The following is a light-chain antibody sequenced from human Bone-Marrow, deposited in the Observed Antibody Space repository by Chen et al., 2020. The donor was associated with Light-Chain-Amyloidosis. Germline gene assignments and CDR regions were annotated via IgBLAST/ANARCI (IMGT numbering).Light chain of an antibody. J-gene: IGLJ2*01. CDR2: DVN. V-gene: IGLV2-11*01. CDR1: HSDVGGHNY. Sequence: QSALTQPRSVSGAPGQSVTISCTGTHSDVGGHNYVSWYQQYPGKAPKLMIYDVNKRPSGVPDRFSGSKSGITASLTISGLQAEDEAEYYCYSYAGSYTLFGGGTKLTVL. CDR3: YSYAGSYTL.